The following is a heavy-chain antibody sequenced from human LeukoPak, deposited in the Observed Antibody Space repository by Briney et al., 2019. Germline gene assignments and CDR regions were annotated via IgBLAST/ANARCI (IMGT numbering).Heavy chain of an antibody. Sequence: SVKVSCKASGGTFSSYAISWVRQAPGQGLEWMGRIIPIFGTANYAQKFQGRVTITTDESTSTAYMELSSLRSEDTAVYYCATILRFLEWSTLMWGQGTLVTVPS. D-gene: IGHD3-3*01. V-gene: IGHV1-69*05. J-gene: IGHJ4*02. CDR1: GGTFSSYA. CDR3: ATILRFLEWSTLM. CDR2: IIPIFGTA.